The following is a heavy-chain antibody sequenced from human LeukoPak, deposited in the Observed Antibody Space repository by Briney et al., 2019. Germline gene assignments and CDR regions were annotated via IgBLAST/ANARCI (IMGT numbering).Heavy chain of an antibody. CDR2: ISYDGSNK. D-gene: IGHD6-19*01. CDR3: ARNSLAVAALDI. CDR1: GFTFSSYA. J-gene: IGHJ3*02. Sequence: GRSLRLSCAASGFTFSSYAMHWVRQAPGKGLEWVAVISYDGSNKYYADSVKGRFTISRDNSKNTLYLQMNSLRAEDTAVYYCARNSLAVAALDIWGQGTMVTVSS. V-gene: IGHV3-30*04.